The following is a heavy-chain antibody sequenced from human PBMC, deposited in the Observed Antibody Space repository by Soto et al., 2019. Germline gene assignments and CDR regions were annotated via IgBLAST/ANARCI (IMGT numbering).Heavy chain of an antibody. CDR1: GGTFSSYT. V-gene: IGHV1-69*08. CDR2: IIPILGIA. CDR3: ARDEGSGWYESFDY. J-gene: IGHJ4*02. Sequence: QVQLVQSGAEVKKPGSSVKVSCKASGGTFSSYTISWVRQAPGQGLEWMGRIIPILGIANYAQKFQGRVTITADKSTRTAYMELSSLRSEDTAVYYCARDEGSGWYESFDYWGQGTLVTVSS. D-gene: IGHD6-19*01.